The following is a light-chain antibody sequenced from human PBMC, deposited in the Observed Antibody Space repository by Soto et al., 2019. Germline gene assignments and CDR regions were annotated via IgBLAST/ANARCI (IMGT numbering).Light chain of an antibody. V-gene: IGKV1-33*01. CDR3: QQHHDFPYT. CDR1: QDIQNY. J-gene: IGKJ2*01. Sequence: SSLSASVGDRVTITCQASQDIQNYINWYQHTPGKAPKLLIFDASNLQAGVASRFSGRASGTDFFLTISSLHPEDFATYFCQQHHDFPYTFGQGTKVDIK. CDR2: DAS.